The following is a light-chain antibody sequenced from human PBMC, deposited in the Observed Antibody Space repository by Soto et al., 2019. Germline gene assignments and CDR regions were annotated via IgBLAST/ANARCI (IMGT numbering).Light chain of an antibody. CDR1: SSDVGGYKF. CDR3: SSFAGVNNYVV. J-gene: IGLJ2*01. CDR2: EVT. V-gene: IGLV2-8*01. Sequence: QSALTQPPSASGSPGQSVTISCTGTSSDVGGYKFVSWYQQHPGKVPKLIIYEVTQRPSGVPDRFSGSKSSNTASLTVSGLQAEDEADYYCSSFAGVNNYVVFGGGTKLTVL.